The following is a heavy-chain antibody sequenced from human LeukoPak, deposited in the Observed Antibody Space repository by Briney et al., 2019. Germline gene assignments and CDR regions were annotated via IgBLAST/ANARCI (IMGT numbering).Heavy chain of an antibody. J-gene: IGHJ1*01. D-gene: IGHD2-15*01. Sequence: PGGSLRLSCTVSGYNWMSWVRQAPGKGLEWVANIRADGRENYYVDSVKGRFTISRDNAQSSLYLQMNSLTVEDMAVYYCASGRDSRWFSDWGQGTLVTVSS. CDR2: IRADGREN. CDR1: GYNW. CDR3: ASGRDSRWFSD. V-gene: IGHV3-7*01.